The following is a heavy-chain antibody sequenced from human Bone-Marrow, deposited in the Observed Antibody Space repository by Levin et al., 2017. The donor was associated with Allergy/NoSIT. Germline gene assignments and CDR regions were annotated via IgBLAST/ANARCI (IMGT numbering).Heavy chain of an antibody. V-gene: IGHV3-15*01. CDR3: KTDPQVTDYFYYYDMDV. CDR2: IKSKTEGVTT. D-gene: IGHD2-21*02. J-gene: IGHJ6*02. Sequence: LSLTCAASGFTFSDAWMSWVRQAPGKGLEWLGRIKSKTEGVTTDYGAPVKGRFTISRDDSKNTLFLQMNSLKTEDTAIYYCKTDPQVTDYFYYYDMDVWGQGTTVTVSS. CDR1: GFTFSDAW.